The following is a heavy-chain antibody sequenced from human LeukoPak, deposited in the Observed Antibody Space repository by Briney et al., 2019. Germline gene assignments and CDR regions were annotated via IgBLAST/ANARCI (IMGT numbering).Heavy chain of an antibody. CDR3: ARGPPYIVVVTPIGFFHY. Sequence: SETLSLTCTVSGGSINSGGFYWSWIRQPPGKGLEWIGEINHSGSTNYNPSLKSRVTISVDTSKNQFSLKLSSVTAADTAVYYCARGPPYIVVVTPIGFFHYWGQGTLVTVSS. J-gene: IGHJ4*02. CDR1: GGSINSGGFY. CDR2: INHSGST. D-gene: IGHD2-21*02. V-gene: IGHV4-34*01.